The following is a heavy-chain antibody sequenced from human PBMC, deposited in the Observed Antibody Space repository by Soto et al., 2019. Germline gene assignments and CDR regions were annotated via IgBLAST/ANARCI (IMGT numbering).Heavy chain of an antibody. Sequence: QLQLQESGPGLVKPSETLSLTCTVSGGSISSSSYYWGWIRQPPGKGLEWIGSIYYSGSTYYNPSLKSRVTISVDTSKNQFSLKLRSVTAADTAVYYCARTDGIGFGESPVYPWGQGTLVTVSS. D-gene: IGHD3-10*01. V-gene: IGHV4-39*01. CDR1: GGSISSSSYY. CDR3: ARTDGIGFGESPVYP. CDR2: IYYSGST. J-gene: IGHJ5*02.